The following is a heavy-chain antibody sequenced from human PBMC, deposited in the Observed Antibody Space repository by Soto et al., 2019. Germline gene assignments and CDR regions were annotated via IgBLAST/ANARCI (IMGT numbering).Heavy chain of an antibody. CDR1: GLTFSNVW. CDR3: AITAMINRDSSTSFDY. D-gene: IGHD5-18*01. V-gene: IGHV3-15*01. J-gene: IGHJ4*02. CDR2: IKSKSDGETA. Sequence: GGSLRLSCAASGLTFSNVWMTWVRQAPGKGLEWVGRIKSKSDGETADVAAPVKARFTISRDDSKNTVFLEMISLKSEDTALYYCAITAMINRDSSTSFDYWGRGTQVTVAS.